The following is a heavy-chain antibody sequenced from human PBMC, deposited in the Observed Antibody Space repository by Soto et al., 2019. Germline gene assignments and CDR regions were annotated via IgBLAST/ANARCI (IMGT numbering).Heavy chain of an antibody. J-gene: IGHJ6*02. CDR2: IRSKANSYAT. CDR1: GFTFSGSA. V-gene: IGHV3-73*01. D-gene: IGHD1-26*01. CDR3: TRHGPPIVGATSDYYYYGLDV. Sequence: GGSLRLSCAASGFTFSGSAMHWVRQASGKGLEWVGRIRSKANSYATAYAASVKGRFTISRDDSKNTAYLQMNSLKTEDTAVYYCTRHGPPIVGATSDYYYYGLDVWGQGTTVTVSS.